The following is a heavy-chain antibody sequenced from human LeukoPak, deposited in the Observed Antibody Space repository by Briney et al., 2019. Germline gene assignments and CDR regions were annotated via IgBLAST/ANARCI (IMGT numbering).Heavy chain of an antibody. CDR2: IYTSGST. CDR3: ARDGGPYYYYYMDV. V-gene: IGHV4-61*02. J-gene: IGHJ6*03. CDR1: GGSISSGSYY. Sequence: PSETLYLTCTVSGGSISSGSYYLSWIRQPAGTGLGWIGRIYTSGSTNYNPPLKSRATISVDTSKNQFSLKLSSVTAADTAVYYCARDGGPYYYYYMDVWGKGTTVTVSS. D-gene: IGHD3-16*01.